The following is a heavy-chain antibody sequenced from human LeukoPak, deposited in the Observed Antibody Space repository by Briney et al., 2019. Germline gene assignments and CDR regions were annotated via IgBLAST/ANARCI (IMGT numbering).Heavy chain of an antibody. V-gene: IGHV3-74*01. CDR2: ISSDGSST. D-gene: IGHD3/OR15-3a*01. J-gene: IGHJ4*02. Sequence: QTGGSLTLSCAVSGFTFSNYWMRWVRQAPGKGLVWVSCISSDGSSTNYADSVKGRLSISRDNAKNTLYLHMNSLRAEDTALYYCARPMISVMSLGADFWGQGSLVTVSS. CDR3: ARPMISVMSLGADF. CDR1: GFTFSNYW.